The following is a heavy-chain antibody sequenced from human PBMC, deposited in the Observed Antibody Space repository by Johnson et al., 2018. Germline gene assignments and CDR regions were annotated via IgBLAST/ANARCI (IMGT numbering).Heavy chain of an antibody. CDR3: ARDGQQRAPYTMDV. CDR1: GFTFSRYG. Sequence: QVQLVQSGGGVVQPGRSLRLSCAASGFTFSRYGMHWVRQAPGKGLEWVAVIWYDGSNKYYADSVKGRFTISRDNSKNTVFLQMNSLRDVDTAVYYCARDGQQRAPYTMDVWGQGTTVTVS. D-gene: IGHD6-25*01. CDR2: IWYDGSNK. J-gene: IGHJ6*02. V-gene: IGHV3-33*01.